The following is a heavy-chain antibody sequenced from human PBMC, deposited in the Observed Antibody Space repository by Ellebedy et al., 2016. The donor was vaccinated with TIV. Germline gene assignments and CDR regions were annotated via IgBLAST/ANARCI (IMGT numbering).Heavy chain of an antibody. CDR3: ARAIGSGSSY. CDR2: INQDGSEI. J-gene: IGHJ4*02. Sequence: GGSLRLXCVASGFTFSNYWMSWVRQAPGKGLEWVANINQDGSEIHYVDSVKGRFTISRDNAENSLYLQMNSLRAQDTAVYYCARAIGSGSSYWGQGTLVTVSS. V-gene: IGHV3-7*01. CDR1: GFTFSNYW. D-gene: IGHD3-22*01.